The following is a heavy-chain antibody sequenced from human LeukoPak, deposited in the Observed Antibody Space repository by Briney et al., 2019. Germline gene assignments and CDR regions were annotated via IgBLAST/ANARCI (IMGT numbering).Heavy chain of an antibody. D-gene: IGHD6-13*01. V-gene: IGHV3-21*01. CDR1: GFTFSSCS. J-gene: IGHJ3*02. CDR3: ARDIGPLYSSSWYVVDAFDI. CDR2: ISSSSSYI. Sequence: GGSLRLSCAASGFTFSSCSMNWVRQAPGKGLEWVSSISSSSSYIYYADSVKGRFTISRDNAKNSLYLQMNSLRAEDTAVYYCARDIGPLYSSSWYVVDAFDIWGQGTMVTVSS.